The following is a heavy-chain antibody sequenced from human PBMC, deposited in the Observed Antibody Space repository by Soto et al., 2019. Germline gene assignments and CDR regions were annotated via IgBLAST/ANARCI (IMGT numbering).Heavy chain of an antibody. CDR1: GFTFSSYS. J-gene: IGHJ3*02. Sequence: GSLRLSCAASGFTFSSYSMNWVRQAPGKGLEWVSYISSSSSTIYYADSVKGRFTISRDNAKNSLYLQMNSLRAEDTAVYYCAREQGIAAAGRAYAFDIWGQGTMVTVSS. CDR2: ISSSSSTI. D-gene: IGHD6-13*01. CDR3: AREQGIAAAGRAYAFDI. V-gene: IGHV3-48*01.